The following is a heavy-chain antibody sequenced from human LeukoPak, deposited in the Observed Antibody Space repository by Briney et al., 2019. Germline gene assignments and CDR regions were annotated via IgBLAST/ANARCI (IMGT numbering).Heavy chain of an antibody. CDR3: ARDKYGGSYYYFDY. V-gene: IGHV3-64*01. CDR2: ISSNGGST. Sequence: GGSLRLSCAASGFTFSSYAMHWVRQAPGKGLEYVSAISSNGGSTYYANSVKGRFTISRDNSKNTLYLQMGSLRAEDMAVYYCARDKYGGSYYYFDYWGQGTLVTVSS. J-gene: IGHJ4*02. CDR1: GFTFSSYA. D-gene: IGHD1-26*01.